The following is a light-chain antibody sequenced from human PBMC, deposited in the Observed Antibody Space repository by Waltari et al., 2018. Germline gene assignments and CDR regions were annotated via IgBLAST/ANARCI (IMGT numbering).Light chain of an antibody. CDR3: ALYMGSGIWV. V-gene: IGLV8-61*01. CDR1: SGSLSTTSY. Sequence: QTVVTQEPSLSVSPGGTVTLTCALSSGSLSTTSYATWYQQTPGQAPRTLVYKANARSSGVPHRFSGSILGNTAALTITGAQADDESDYYCALYMGSGIWVFGGGTRLTVL. J-gene: IGLJ3*02. CDR2: KAN.